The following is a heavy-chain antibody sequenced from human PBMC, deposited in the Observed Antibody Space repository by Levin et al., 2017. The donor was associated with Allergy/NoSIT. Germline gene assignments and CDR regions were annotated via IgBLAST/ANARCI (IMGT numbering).Heavy chain of an antibody. V-gene: IGHV3-23*01. CDR1: GFTFSSYA. CDR2: ISGSGGST. D-gene: IGHD3-16*02. Sequence: AGGSLRLSCAASGFTFSSYAMSWVRQAPGKGLEWVSAISGSGGSTYYADSVKGRFTISRDNSKNTLYLQMNSLRAEDTAVYYCAKTLSMITFGGVIVDAFDIWGQGTMVTVSS. CDR3: AKTLSMITFGGVIVDAFDI. J-gene: IGHJ3*02.